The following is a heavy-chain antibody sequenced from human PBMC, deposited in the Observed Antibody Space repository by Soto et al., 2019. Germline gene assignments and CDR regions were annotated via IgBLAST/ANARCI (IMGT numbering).Heavy chain of an antibody. CDR2: INPHSGST. CDR3: ARERIPGTTLGDTYFYGLDV. J-gene: IGHJ6*02. V-gene: IGHV1-2*02. Sequence: ASVKVSCKASGYTFTDYYIHWVRQAPGQGLEWMGWINPHSGSTNYAQKFQGRVTMTRDTSISTAYMEQSRLRSEDTAVYYCARERIPGTTLGDTYFYGLDVWGQGTTVTVSS. D-gene: IGHD1-7*01. CDR1: GYTFTDYY.